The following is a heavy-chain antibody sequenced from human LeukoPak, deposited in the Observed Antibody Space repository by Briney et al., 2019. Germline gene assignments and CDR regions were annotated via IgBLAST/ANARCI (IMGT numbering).Heavy chain of an antibody. Sequence: SQTLSLTCTVSGGSISSGDYYWSWIRQPPEKGLEWIGYIYYSGNTYYNPSLKSRLTISVDTSKNQFSLKLSSVTAADTAVYYCARGRKPSTSCYFDYWGQGTLVTVSS. CDR2: IYYSGNT. CDR1: GGSISSGDYY. J-gene: IGHJ4*02. D-gene: IGHD2-2*01. CDR3: ARGRKPSTSCYFDY. V-gene: IGHV4-30-4*01.